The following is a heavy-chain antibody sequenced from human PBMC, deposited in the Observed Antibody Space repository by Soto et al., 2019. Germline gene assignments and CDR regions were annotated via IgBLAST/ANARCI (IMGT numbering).Heavy chain of an antibody. D-gene: IGHD7-27*01. CDR2: INHSGST. J-gene: IGHJ4*02. CDR1: GGSLSGYY. CDR3: ARGWGRIFDY. Sequence: QVQLQQWGAGLLKPSETLSLTCAVYGGSLSGYYWSWIRQPPGKGLEWIGEINHSGSTNYNPSLKSRVTILVDTSKNQFSLKLSSVTAADTAVYYCARGWGRIFDYWGQGTLVTVSS. V-gene: IGHV4-34*01.